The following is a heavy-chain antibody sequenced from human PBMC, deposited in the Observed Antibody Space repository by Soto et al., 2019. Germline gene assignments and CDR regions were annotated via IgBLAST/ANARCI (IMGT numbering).Heavy chain of an antibody. CDR3: ASGGGYYYGSGSPVGTFDF. V-gene: IGHV4-31*03. Sequence: SETLSLTYTVSGGSINSGGYYWNWIRQHPGKGLVWIGYIYYSGSTYYNPSLKSRITISVDTSKNQFSLKLSSVTAADTAVYYCASGGGYYYGSGSPVGTFDFWGQGTMVTVSS. J-gene: IGHJ3*01. CDR1: GGSINSGGYY. CDR2: IYYSGST. D-gene: IGHD3-10*01.